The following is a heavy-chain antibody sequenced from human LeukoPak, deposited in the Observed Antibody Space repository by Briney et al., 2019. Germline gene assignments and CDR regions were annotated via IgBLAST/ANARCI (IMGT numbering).Heavy chain of an antibody. Sequence: SETLSLTCTVSGGSISSYYWGWIRQPPGKGLEWIGYIYYSGSTNYNPSLKSRVTISVDTSKNQFSLKLSSVTAADTAVYYCARGDCSSTGCYFHGMDVWGQGTTVTVSS. D-gene: IGHD2-2*01. J-gene: IGHJ6*02. CDR2: IYYSGST. CDR3: ARGDCSSTGCYFHGMDV. CDR1: GGSISSYY. V-gene: IGHV4-59*01.